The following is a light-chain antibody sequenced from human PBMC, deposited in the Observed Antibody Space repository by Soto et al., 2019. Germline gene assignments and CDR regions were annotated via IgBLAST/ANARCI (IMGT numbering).Light chain of an antibody. J-gene: IGKJ2*01. CDR3: QQCINLPYT. Sequence: EVVMTQSPATLSVSPGERATLSCRASQSVRSNLVWYQQKPGQAPRLLIYDASTRATGIPGRFSGSGSGTEFTLIISGLQSEDFALYFCQQCINLPYTFGHGTKLEIK. V-gene: IGKV3-15*01. CDR1: QSVRSN. CDR2: DAS.